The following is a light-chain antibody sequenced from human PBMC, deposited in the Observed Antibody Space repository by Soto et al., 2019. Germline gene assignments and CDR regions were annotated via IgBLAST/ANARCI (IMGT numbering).Light chain of an antibody. CDR2: AAS. V-gene: IGKV1-12*01. CDR3: QHARSFPIT. J-gene: IGKJ5*01. Sequence: DIQMTQSPSSVSASEGDRVTITCRASQNIDKWLAWYQQKPGKAPKLLIYAASNLRGGVPSRFSGSGSGTDFTLTISSLQPEDFATYSCQHARSFPITFGQGTRLE. CDR1: QNIDKW.